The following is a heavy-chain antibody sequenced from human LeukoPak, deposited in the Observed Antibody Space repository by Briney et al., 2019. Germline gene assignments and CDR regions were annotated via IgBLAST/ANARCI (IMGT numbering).Heavy chain of an antibody. V-gene: IGHV3-23*01. CDR1: GFTFSSYA. J-gene: IGHJ4*02. CDR2: ISGSGGST. Sequence: GGSLRLSCAASGFTFSSYAMSWVRQAPGKGLEWVSAISGSGGSTYYADSVKGRFTISRDNSRNTLYLQMSSLRAEDTAVYYCAKDEAAAGHCHDYWGQGTLVTVSS. D-gene: IGHD6-13*01. CDR3: AKDEAAAGHCHDY.